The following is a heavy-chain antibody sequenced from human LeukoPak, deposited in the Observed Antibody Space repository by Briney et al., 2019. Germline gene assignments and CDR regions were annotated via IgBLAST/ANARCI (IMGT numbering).Heavy chain of an antibody. Sequence: SETLSLTCTVSGDSINSGSYYWVWIRQPPGKGLEWIGSIYYSGSTYYNPSLKSRVTISVDTSKNQFSLKLSSVTAADTAVYYCARSKGGRITMVRGVIFDYWGQGTLVTVSS. CDR1: GDSINSGSYY. CDR2: IYYSGST. CDR3: ARSKGGRITMVRGVIFDY. D-gene: IGHD3-10*01. J-gene: IGHJ4*02. V-gene: IGHV4-39*07.